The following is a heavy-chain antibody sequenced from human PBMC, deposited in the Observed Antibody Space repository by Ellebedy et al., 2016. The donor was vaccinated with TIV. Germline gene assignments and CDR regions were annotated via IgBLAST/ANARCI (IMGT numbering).Heavy chain of an antibody. CDR2: VHYSGSS. Sequence: MPSETLSLTCIVSGGSISSPRYYWGWIRQPPGKGLEWIGSVHYSGSSRYTPSLKSRVTISVDTSNNQFSLSLISLTAADTAVYYCARYLGLHWYPEPAAHWGKGTLVAVSS. CDR1: GGSISSPRYY. J-gene: IGHJ4*02. CDR3: ARYLGLHWYPEPAAH. D-gene: IGHD2-8*02. V-gene: IGHV4-39*07.